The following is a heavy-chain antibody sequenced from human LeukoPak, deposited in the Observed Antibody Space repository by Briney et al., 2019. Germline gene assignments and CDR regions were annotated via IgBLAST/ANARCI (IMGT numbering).Heavy chain of an antibody. CDR1: GFSFSDSE. CDR2: ISDTGNTK. J-gene: IGHJ4*02. CDR3: ARAGYSGYDRHFDY. D-gene: IGHD5-12*01. V-gene: IGHV3-48*03. Sequence: PGGSLRLSCTASGFSFSDSEMNWVRQAPGKGLEWVSFISDTGNTKFYADSVKGRFTISRDNAKRSLYLQMNSLRAEDTAVYYCARAGYSGYDRHFDYWGQGTLVTVSS.